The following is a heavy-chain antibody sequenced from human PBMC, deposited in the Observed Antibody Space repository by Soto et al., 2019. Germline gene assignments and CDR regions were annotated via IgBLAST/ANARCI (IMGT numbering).Heavy chain of an antibody. CDR2: ISSSGGST. D-gene: IGHD2-21*02. Sequence: EVQLVESGGGLVQPGGSLRLSCAASGFTFSSNAMHWVRQAPGKGLEYVSGISSSGGSTYYANCVKGRFTISRDNSKNTLYLQMGSRGADEMAVYYCARDVSGDGYGISNHFAYWGQGTLVTVSS. V-gene: IGHV3-64*01. CDR3: ARDVSGDGYGISNHFAY. J-gene: IGHJ4*02. CDR1: GFTFSSNA.